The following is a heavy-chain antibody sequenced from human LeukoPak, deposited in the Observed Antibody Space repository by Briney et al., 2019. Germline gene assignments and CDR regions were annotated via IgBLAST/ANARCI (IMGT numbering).Heavy chain of an antibody. CDR2: INYSGST. D-gene: IGHD3-22*01. CDR3: AGPNGPWDYDGSGYYGWYFDL. CDR1: GVSITSSSYY. V-gene: IGHV4-39*01. J-gene: IGHJ2*01. Sequence: SETLSLTCTVSGVSITSSSYYWGWIRQPPGKGLEWIGSINYSGSTYYNPSLKSRVTISVDTSKNQFSLKLSSVTAADTAVYYCAGPNGPWDYDGSGYYGWYFDLWGRGTLVTVSS.